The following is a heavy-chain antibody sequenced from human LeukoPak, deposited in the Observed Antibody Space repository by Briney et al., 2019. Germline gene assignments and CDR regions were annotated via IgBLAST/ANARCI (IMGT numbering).Heavy chain of an antibody. Sequence: GGSLRLSCAASGFTVSSNYMSWVRQAPGKGLEWVSAISGSGGSTYYADSVKGRFTISRDNSKNTLYLQMNSLRAEDTAVYYCAKDSGDYNYFDYWGQGTLVTVSS. CDR2: ISGSGGST. D-gene: IGHD3-10*01. J-gene: IGHJ4*02. CDR1: GFTVSSNY. V-gene: IGHV3-23*01. CDR3: AKDSGDYNYFDY.